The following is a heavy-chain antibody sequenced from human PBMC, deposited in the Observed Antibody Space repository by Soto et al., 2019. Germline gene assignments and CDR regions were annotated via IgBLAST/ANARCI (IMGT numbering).Heavy chain of an antibody. J-gene: IGHJ4*02. CDR3: TTTKGRLEPPTNDF. D-gene: IGHD2-8*01. V-gene: IGHV3-15*01. Sequence: EVQLVESGGGLVKPGGSLGLSCAAPGFIFVIAWLGWVRRAPGKGLEWVGGIKRAAFGGEIDYAAPVKGRFTISRDDSKNTLFLQMNNLRAEDTAVYSCTTTKGRLEPPTNDFWGQGTPVIVSS. CDR1: GFIFVIAW. CDR2: IKRAAFGGEI.